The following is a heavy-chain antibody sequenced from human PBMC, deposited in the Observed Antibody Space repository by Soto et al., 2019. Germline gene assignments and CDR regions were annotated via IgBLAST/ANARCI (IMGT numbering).Heavy chain of an antibody. CDR2: IYPGDSDT. D-gene: IGHD5-12*01. J-gene: IGHJ6*02. CDR1: GDRFTSDW. Sequence: PVESLTISGKVSGDRFTSDWIGWVRQMPGKGLEWMGIIYPGDSDTRYSPSFQGQVTISADKSISTAYLQWSSLKASDTAMYYCARHIQSGYRYVMDVWGQGTTVTVSS. V-gene: IGHV5-51*01. CDR3: ARHIQSGYRYVMDV.